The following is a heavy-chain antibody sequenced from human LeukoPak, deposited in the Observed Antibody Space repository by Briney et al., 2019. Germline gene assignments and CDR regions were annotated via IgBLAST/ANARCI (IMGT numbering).Heavy chain of an antibody. Sequence: GGSLRLSCAASGFTISSYDVSWVRQAPGKGLEWVSTISDSGGSTYYADSVKGRFTISRDNSKNTLYLQMNSLRAEDTAVYYCARGPYSCNFDYWGQGTLVTVSS. CDR2: ISDSGGST. V-gene: IGHV3-23*01. D-gene: IGHD5-18*01. J-gene: IGHJ4*02. CDR1: GFTISSYD. CDR3: ARGPYSCNFDY.